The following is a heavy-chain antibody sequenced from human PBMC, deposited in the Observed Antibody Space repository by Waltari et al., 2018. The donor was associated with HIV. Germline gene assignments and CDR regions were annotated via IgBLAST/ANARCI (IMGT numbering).Heavy chain of an antibody. Sequence: QVQLVQSGAEVRQPGSWVKVSLKASGGTFSSYATRWVRRARAQGLEWMGRIIPILGIANYAQKFQGRVTITADKSTSTAYMELSSLRSEDTAVYYCARDLKTTVTTFPNWFDPWGQGTLVTVSS. CDR3: ARDLKTTVTTFPNWFDP. J-gene: IGHJ5*02. CDR2: IIPILGIA. CDR1: GGTFSSYA. D-gene: IGHD4-17*01. V-gene: IGHV1-69*04.